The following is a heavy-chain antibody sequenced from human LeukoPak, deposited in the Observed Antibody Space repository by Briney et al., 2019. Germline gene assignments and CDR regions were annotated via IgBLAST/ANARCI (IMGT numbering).Heavy chain of an antibody. CDR2: ISYDGSKK. CDR3: ARDEGYGDYPHFDY. CDR1: GFTFSSYG. J-gene: IGHJ4*02. D-gene: IGHD4-17*01. Sequence: GGSLRLSCAASGFTFSSYGMHWVRQAPGKGLEWAAFISYDGSKKYYADSVKGRFTISRDNAKNSLYLQMNSLRVEDTAVYYCARDEGYGDYPHFDYWGRGTLVTVSS. V-gene: IGHV3-30*03.